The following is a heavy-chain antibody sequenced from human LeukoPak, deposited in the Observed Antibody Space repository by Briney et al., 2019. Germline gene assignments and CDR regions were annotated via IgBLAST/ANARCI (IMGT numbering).Heavy chain of an antibody. CDR3: ARDLRGTSAFDI. CDR2: IYTSGST. Sequence: PSETLSLTCTASGGSISSGSYYWSWIRQPAGKGLEWIGRIYTSGSTNYNPSLKSRVTISVYTSKNQFSLKRSSVTAADTAVYYCARDLRGTSAFDIWGQGTMVTVSS. J-gene: IGHJ3*02. D-gene: IGHD3-9*01. V-gene: IGHV4-61*02. CDR1: GGSISSGSYY.